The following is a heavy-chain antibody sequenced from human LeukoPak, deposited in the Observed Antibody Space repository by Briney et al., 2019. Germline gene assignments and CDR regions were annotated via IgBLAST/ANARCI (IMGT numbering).Heavy chain of an antibody. D-gene: IGHD3-22*01. CDR1: AYTFTGYY. Sequence: ASVTLSFTASAYTFTGYYMHWVRQAPGQGLELMGWINLNSGGTNYAQKFQGRVTMTRDTSISTAYMELSRLRSDDTAVYYCARGTWSSGYYYVYYFDYWGQGTLVTVSS. CDR2: INLNSGGT. V-gene: IGHV1-2*02. CDR3: ARGTWSSGYYYVYYFDY. J-gene: IGHJ4*02.